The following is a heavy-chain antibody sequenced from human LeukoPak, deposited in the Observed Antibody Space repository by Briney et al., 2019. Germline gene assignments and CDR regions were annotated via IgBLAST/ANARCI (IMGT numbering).Heavy chain of an antibody. J-gene: IGHJ4*02. Sequence: GGSLRLSCSASGFSFSSYAMHWVRQAPEKGLEYVSGISSNGGVTYYADSVKGRFIISRDSSKNTLYLQMNSLRAEDTAVYYCASANSSSWPHEYDYWGQGTLVTVSS. CDR1: GFSFSSYA. CDR3: ASANSSSWPHEYDY. D-gene: IGHD6-13*01. V-gene: IGHV3-64*04. CDR2: ISSNGGVT.